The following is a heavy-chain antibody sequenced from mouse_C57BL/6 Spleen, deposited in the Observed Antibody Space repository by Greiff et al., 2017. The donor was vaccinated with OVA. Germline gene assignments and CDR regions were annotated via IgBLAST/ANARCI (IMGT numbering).Heavy chain of an antibody. V-gene: IGHV5-9-1*02. Sequence: DVMLVESGEGLVKPGGSLKLSCAASGFTFSGYAMSWVRQTPEKRLEWVAYISSGGDYIYYADTVKGRFTISRDNARNTLYLQMSSLKSEDTAMYYCTRGDGYYWYFDVWGTGTTVTVSS. CDR1: GFTFSGYA. CDR2: ISSGGDYI. D-gene: IGHD2-3*01. CDR3: TRGDGYYWYFDV. J-gene: IGHJ1*03.